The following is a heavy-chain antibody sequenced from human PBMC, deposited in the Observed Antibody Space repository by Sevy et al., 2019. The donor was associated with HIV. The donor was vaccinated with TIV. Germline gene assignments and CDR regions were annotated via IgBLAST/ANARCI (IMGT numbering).Heavy chain of an antibody. D-gene: IGHD1-1*01. CDR2: VWYDGSDK. Sequence: GGSLRLSCAASGFSFSSYGMHWVRQAPGKGLEWVALVWYDGSDKYYADSVKGRFTISRDNSKNTLYLQMNGLGVEDTAVYYCARDSGLQLFRYWGQGTLVTVSS. J-gene: IGHJ4*02. CDR3: ARDSGLQLFRY. V-gene: IGHV3-33*01. CDR1: GFSFSSYG.